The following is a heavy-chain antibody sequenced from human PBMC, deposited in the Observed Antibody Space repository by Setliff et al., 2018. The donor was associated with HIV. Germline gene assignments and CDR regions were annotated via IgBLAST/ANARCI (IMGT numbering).Heavy chain of an antibody. CDR1: GYSFTSSG. Sequence: GASVKVSCKASGYSFTSSGVSWVRQAPGQGLEWMGWINIRNGNTNYAQKFQGRVTMTTDTSTSTAYMELRSLRSDDTAVYYCARDLEDYGDYAAEIYFDYWGQGTLVTVS. V-gene: IGHV1-18*01. CDR2: INIRNGNT. J-gene: IGHJ4*02. CDR3: ARDLEDYGDYAAEIYFDY. D-gene: IGHD4-17*01.